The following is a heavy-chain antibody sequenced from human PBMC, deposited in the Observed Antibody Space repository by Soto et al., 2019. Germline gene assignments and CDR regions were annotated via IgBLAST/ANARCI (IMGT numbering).Heavy chain of an antibody. CDR1: GGSFSGYY. D-gene: IGHD6-19*01. CDR2: INHSGST. J-gene: IGHJ6*02. Sequence: ETLSLTCAVYGGSFSGYYWSWIRQPPGKGLEWIGEINHSGSTNYNPSLKSRVTISVDTSKNQFSLKLSSVTAADTAGYYCARGYGQEVLGAVAGTRFPYGMDVWGQGTTVTVSS. CDR3: ARGYGQEVLGAVAGTRFPYGMDV. V-gene: IGHV4-34*01.